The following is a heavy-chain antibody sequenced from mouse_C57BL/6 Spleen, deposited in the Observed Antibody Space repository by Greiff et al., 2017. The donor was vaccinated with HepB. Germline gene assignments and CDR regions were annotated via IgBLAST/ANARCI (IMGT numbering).Heavy chain of an antibody. CDR2: INPYNGGT. CDR1: GYTFTDYY. J-gene: IGHJ4*01. V-gene: IGHV1-19*01. D-gene: IGHD2-4*01. Sequence: EVQLQQSGPVLVKPGASVKMSCKASGYTFTDYYMNWVKQSHGKSLEWIGVINPYNGGTSYNQKFKGKATLTVDKSSSTAYMELNSLTSEDSAVYYCARSYYDYARSMDYWGQGTSVTVSS. CDR3: ARSYYDYARSMDY.